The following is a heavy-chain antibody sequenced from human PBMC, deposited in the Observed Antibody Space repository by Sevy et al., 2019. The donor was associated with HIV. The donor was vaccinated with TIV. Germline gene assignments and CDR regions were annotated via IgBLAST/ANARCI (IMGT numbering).Heavy chain of an antibody. CDR3: AREGGYTDQGMDV. CDR1: GFTFSTYD. J-gene: IGHJ6*02. V-gene: IGHV3-48*01. CDR2: ISSSSSNI. Sequence: GGSLRLSCAASGFTFSTYDMNWVRQAPGKGVEWISYISSSSSNIYYADSVKGRFTISRDNAKNSLIVQMHSLRAEDTAVYYCAREGGYTDQGMDVWGQGTTVTVSS. D-gene: IGHD5-12*01.